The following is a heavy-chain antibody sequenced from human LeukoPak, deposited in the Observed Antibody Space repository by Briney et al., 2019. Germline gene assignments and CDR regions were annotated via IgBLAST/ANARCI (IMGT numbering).Heavy chain of an antibody. J-gene: IGHJ4*02. CDR3: ARGGLGYCSSTSCYTVDY. V-gene: IGHV1-8*02. D-gene: IGHD2-2*02. Sequence: ASVKVSCKASGGTFSSYAINWVRQATGQGLEWMGWMNPNSGNTGYAQKFQGRVTMTRNTSISTAYMELSSLRSEDTAVYYCARGGLGYCSSTSCYTVDYWGQGTLVTVSS. CDR1: GGTFSSYA. CDR2: MNPNSGNT.